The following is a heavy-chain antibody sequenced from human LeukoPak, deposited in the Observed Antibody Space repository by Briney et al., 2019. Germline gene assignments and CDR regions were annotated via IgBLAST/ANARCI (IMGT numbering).Heavy chain of an antibody. Sequence: SVKVSCKASGGTFSSYAISWVRQAPGQGLEWMGGIIPIFGTANYAQKFQGRVTITADESTSTAYMELSSLRSEDTAVYYCARDQYEYSSREGAFDIWGQGTMVTVSS. CDR3: ARDQYEYSSREGAFDI. V-gene: IGHV1-69*01. D-gene: IGHD6-6*01. CDR2: IIPIFGTA. CDR1: GGTFSSYA. J-gene: IGHJ3*02.